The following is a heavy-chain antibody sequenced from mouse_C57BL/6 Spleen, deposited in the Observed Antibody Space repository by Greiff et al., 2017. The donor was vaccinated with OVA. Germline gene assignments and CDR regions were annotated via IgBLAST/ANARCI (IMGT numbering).Heavy chain of an antibody. CDR3: ARWEGDGYYAWFAY. Sequence: QVQLQQPGAKLVKPGASVKLSCKASGYTFTSYWMHWVKQRPGRGLEWIGRIDPNSGGTKYNEKFKSKATLTVDKPSSTAYMQLSSLTSEDSAVYYCARWEGDGYYAWFAYWGQGTLVTVSA. J-gene: IGHJ3*01. V-gene: IGHV1-72*01. CDR1: GYTFTSYW. D-gene: IGHD2-3*01. CDR2: IDPNSGGT.